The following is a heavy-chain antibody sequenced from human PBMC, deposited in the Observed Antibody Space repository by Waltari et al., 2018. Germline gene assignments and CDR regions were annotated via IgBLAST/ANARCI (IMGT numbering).Heavy chain of an antibody. J-gene: IGHJ6*02. V-gene: IGHV4-34*01. D-gene: IGHD6-19*01. CDR3: ARGPPGYSSGWYGLDV. CDR1: GGSFSGYY. Sequence: QVQLQQWGAGLLKPSETLSLTCVVYGGSFSGYYWSWVRQPPGKGLEGIGEINPSGSTNYSPSLKSRITMSGDTSNQFSLKLSSVTAADTAVYYCARGPPGYSSGWYGLDVWGQGTTVTVSS. CDR2: INPSGST.